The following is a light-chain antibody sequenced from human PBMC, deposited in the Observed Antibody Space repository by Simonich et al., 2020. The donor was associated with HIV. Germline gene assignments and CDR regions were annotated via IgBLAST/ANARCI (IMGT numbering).Light chain of an antibody. CDR2: QNS. CDR1: KLGDKY. Sequence: SYELTQPPSVSVSPGQTASITCFGDKLGDKYACWYQQKPGQSPVLGIYQNSRRPSGIPGRFSGSNSGNTATLTISGTQAMDEADYYCQAWDSTQGVFGGGTKLTVL. V-gene: IGLV3-1*01. CDR3: QAWDSTQGV. J-gene: IGLJ3*02.